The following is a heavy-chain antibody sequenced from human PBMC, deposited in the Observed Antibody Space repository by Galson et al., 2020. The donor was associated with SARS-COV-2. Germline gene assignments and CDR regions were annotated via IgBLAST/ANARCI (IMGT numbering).Heavy chain of an antibody. Sequence: ASVKVSCKASGYTFTSYDINWVRQATGQGLEWMGWMNPNSGNTGYAQKFQGRVTMTRNTSISTAYMELSSLRSEDTAVYYCARTIAVAGRRYYYYGMDVWGQGTTVTVSS. V-gene: IGHV1-8*01. CDR2: MNPNSGNT. J-gene: IGHJ6*02. CDR1: GYTFTSYD. CDR3: ARTIAVAGRRYYYYGMDV. D-gene: IGHD6-19*01.